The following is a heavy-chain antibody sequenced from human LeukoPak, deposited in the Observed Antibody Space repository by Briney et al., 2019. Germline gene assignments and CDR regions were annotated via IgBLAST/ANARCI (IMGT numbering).Heavy chain of an antibody. CDR3: ARVYDSGSQAYFYYMDV. J-gene: IGHJ6*03. CDR1: GGSFSGYY. CDR2: INHSGST. D-gene: IGHD3-10*01. Sequence: SETLSLTCAVYGGSFSGYYWSWIRQPPGKGLEWIGEINHSGSTNYNPSLKSRVTISVDTSKNQFSLKVSSVTAADTAVYYCARVYDSGSQAYFYYMDVWGKGTTVTISS. V-gene: IGHV4-34*01.